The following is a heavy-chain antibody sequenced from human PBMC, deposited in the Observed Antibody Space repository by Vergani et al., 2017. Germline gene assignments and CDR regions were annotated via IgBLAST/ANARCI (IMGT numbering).Heavy chain of an antibody. CDR2: IYYGGST. D-gene: IGHD3-10*01. V-gene: IGHV4-61*01. CDR1: GGSVSSGSYY. CDR3: ARGIGSGSYLYAFDI. J-gene: IGHJ3*02. Sequence: QVQLQESGPGLVKPSETLSLTCTVSGGSVSSGSYYWSWIRQPPGKGLEWIGYIYYGGSTNYNPSLKSRVTISVDTSKNQFSLKLSSVTAADTAVYYCARGIGSGSYLYAFDIWGQGTMVTVSS.